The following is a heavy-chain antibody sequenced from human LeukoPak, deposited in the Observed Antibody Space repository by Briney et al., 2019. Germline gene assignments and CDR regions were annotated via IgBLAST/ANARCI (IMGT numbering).Heavy chain of an antibody. CDR1: GGSISSYY. J-gene: IGHJ3*02. V-gene: IGHV4-34*01. Sequence: SETLSLTCTVSGGSISSYYWSWIRQPPGKGLEWIGEINHSGSTNYNPSLKSRVTISVDTSKNQFSLKLSSVTAADTAVYYCARVAYPGIAAAGPRPAAFDIWGQGTMVTVSS. CDR2: INHSGST. CDR3: ARVAYPGIAAAGPRPAAFDI. D-gene: IGHD6-13*01.